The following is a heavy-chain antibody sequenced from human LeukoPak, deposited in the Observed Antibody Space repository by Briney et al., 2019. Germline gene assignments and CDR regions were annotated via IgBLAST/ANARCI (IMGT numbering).Heavy chain of an antibody. CDR1: RFTFSSYA. V-gene: IGHV3-23*01. J-gene: IGHJ4*02. CDR2: ISGSGDNT. D-gene: IGHD1-26*01. Sequence: GGSLRLSWVAFRFTFSSYAMNWVCQAPGKGLEWVSGISGSGDNTYYADSVKGRFTISRDNSKNTLYLQMNSLRAEDTAVYYCSKDKWGGTNANYFDSWGQGTLVTVSS. CDR3: SKDKWGGTNANYFDS.